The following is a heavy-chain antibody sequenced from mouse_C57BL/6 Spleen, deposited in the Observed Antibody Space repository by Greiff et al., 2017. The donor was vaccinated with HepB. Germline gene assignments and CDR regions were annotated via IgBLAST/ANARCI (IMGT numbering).Heavy chain of an antibody. J-gene: IGHJ4*01. V-gene: IGHV1-50*01. Sequence: VQLQQPGAELVKPGASVKLSCKASGYTFTSYWMQWVKQRPGQGLEWIGEIDPSDSYTNYNQKFKGKATLTVDTSSSTAYMQLSSLTSEDSAVYYCARGASTTVVATSNYYSMDYWGQGTSVTVSS. CDR1: GYTFTSYW. D-gene: IGHD1-1*01. CDR2: IDPSDSYT. CDR3: ARGASTTVVATSNYYSMDY.